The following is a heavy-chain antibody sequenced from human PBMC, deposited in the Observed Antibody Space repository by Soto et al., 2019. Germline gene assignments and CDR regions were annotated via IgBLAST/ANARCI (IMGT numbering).Heavy chain of an antibody. CDR1: GFTLSSYC. J-gene: IGHJ4*02. D-gene: IGHD3-9*01. CDR3: ARETYYDILTGPYFDY. V-gene: IGHV3-33*01. Sequence: SLRHSCPASGFTLSSYCLHQVHQAPCKGLEWVAVIWYDGSNKYYADSVKGRFTISRDNSKNTLYLQMNSLRAEDTAVYYCARETYYDILTGPYFDYWGQGTLVTVSS. CDR2: IWYDGSNK.